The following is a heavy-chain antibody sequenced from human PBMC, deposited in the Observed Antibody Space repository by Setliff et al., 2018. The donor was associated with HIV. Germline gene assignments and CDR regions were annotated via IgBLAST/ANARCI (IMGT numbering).Heavy chain of an antibody. CDR3: AVVQYYYDTSGSDY. V-gene: IGHV4-59*11. CDR1: GGSISSHY. Sequence: SETLSLTCTVSGGSISSHYWSWIRQPPGKGLEWIGSIYYSGSTSYNPSLKSRVTISVDTSKSQFSLKLSSVTAADTAVYYCAVVQYYYDTSGSDYWGRGTLVTVSS. CDR2: IYYSGST. D-gene: IGHD3-22*01. J-gene: IGHJ4*02.